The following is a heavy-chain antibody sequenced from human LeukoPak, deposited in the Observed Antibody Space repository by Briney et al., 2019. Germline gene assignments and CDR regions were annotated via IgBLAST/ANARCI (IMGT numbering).Heavy chain of an antibody. CDR2: IYTSGST. Sequence: SETLSLTCTVSGGSISSYYWIWIRQPAGKGLEWIGRIYTSGSTNYHPSLKSRVTMPVDTSKNQFSLKLSSVTAADTAVYYCARDRAWELPAFDIWGQGTMVTVSS. V-gene: IGHV4-4*07. D-gene: IGHD1-26*01. J-gene: IGHJ3*02. CDR3: ARDRAWELPAFDI. CDR1: GGSISSYY.